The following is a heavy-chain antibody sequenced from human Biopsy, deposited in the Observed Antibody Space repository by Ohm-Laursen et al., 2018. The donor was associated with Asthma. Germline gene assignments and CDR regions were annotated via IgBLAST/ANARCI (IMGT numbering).Heavy chain of an antibody. V-gene: IGHV3-11*01. CDR3: ARDSYSSGLYDDFES. J-gene: IGHJ4*02. CDR1: GFTFSDYY. Sequence: SLRLSCAASGFTFSDYYMSWIRQAPGKGLEWISYINGKSNSIEYADSVKGRFTISRDDAKSSLYLQMNSLRAEDTAVYYCARDSYSSGLYDDFESWGQGTLVTVSS. CDR2: INGKSNSI. D-gene: IGHD6-19*01.